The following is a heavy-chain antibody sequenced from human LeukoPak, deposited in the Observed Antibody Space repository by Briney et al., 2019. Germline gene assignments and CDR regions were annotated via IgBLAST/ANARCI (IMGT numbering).Heavy chain of an antibody. V-gene: IGHV3-30-3*01. Sequence: PGGSLRLSCAASGFTFSSYAMPWVRQAPDKGPEWVAVISYDGSNKYYADSVKGRFTISRDNSKNTLYLQMNSLRPEDTAVYYCARGLTYSSSPNSAPYWGQGTLVTVSS. CDR1: GFTFSSYA. J-gene: IGHJ4*02. D-gene: IGHD6-13*01. CDR3: ARGLTYSSSPNSAPY. CDR2: ISYDGSNK.